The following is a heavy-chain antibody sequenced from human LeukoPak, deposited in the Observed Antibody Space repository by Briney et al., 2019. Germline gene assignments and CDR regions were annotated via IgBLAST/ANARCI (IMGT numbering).Heavy chain of an antibody. CDR1: GFTFSSYW. CDR2: IKQDGSEK. Sequence: GGSLRLSCAASGFTFSSYWMSWVRQAPGKGLEWVANIKQDGSEKYYVDSVKGRFNISRDNARNSLYLQMNSLRAEDTAVYYCARDNNIVVVVAAYYMDVWGKGTTVTVSS. V-gene: IGHV3-7*01. D-gene: IGHD2-15*01. J-gene: IGHJ6*03. CDR3: ARDNNIVVVVAAYYMDV.